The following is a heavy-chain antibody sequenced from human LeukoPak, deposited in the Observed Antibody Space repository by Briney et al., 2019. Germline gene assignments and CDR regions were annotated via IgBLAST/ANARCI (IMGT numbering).Heavy chain of an antibody. J-gene: IGHJ5*02. D-gene: IGHD3-22*01. Sequence: SETLSLTCTVSGGSISSHYWSWIRQPPGKGLEWIGYIYYSGSTNYNPSLKSRVTISVDTSKNQFSLKLSSVTAADTAVYYCAREASLNYYDSSGYAFNNWFDPWGQGTLVTVSS. V-gene: IGHV4-59*11. CDR1: GGSISSHY. CDR3: AREASLNYYDSSGYAFNNWFDP. CDR2: IYYSGST.